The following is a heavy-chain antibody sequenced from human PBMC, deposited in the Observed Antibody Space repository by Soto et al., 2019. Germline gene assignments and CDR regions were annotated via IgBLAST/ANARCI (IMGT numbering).Heavy chain of an antibody. CDR1: GGSVSSGSYY. CDR3: ARGGDFWSGYYLGYYYYGMDV. V-gene: IGHV4-61*01. CDR2: IYYSGST. J-gene: IGHJ6*02. D-gene: IGHD3-3*01. Sequence: PSETLSLTCTVSGGSVSSGSYYWSWIRQPPGKGLEWIGYIYYSGSTNYNPSLKSRVTISVDTSKNQFSLKLSSVTAADTAVYYCARGGDFWSGYYLGYYYYGMDVWGQGTTVTVSS.